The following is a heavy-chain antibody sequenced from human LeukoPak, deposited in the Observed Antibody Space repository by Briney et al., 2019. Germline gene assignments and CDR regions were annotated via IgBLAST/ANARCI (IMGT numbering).Heavy chain of an antibody. D-gene: IGHD2-2*01. CDR2: INAGNGNT. Sequence: ASVKVSCKASGYTFTSYAMHWVRQAPGQRLEWMGWINAGNGNTKYSQKFQGRVTITRDTSASTAYMGLSSLRSEDTAVYYCARGRIVPAALDYWGQGTLVTVSS. V-gene: IGHV1-3*01. CDR3: ARGRIVPAALDY. J-gene: IGHJ4*02. CDR1: GYTFTSYA.